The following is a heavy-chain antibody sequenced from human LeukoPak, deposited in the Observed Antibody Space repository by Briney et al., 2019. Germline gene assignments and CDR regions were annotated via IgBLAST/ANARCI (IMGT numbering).Heavy chain of an antibody. Sequence: LSLTCTVSGGSISSSSYYWGWVRQAPGKGLEWVAVISYDGSNKYYADSVKGRFTISRDNSKNTLYLQMNSLRAEDTAVYYCAKDEYSSGWHLHTEPGFDYWGQGTLVTVSS. CDR1: GGSISSSSYY. V-gene: IGHV3-30*18. D-gene: IGHD6-19*01. CDR3: AKDEYSSGWHLHTEPGFDY. CDR2: ISYDGSNK. J-gene: IGHJ4*02.